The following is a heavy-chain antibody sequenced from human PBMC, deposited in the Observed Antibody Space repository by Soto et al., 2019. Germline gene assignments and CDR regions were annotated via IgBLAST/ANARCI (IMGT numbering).Heavy chain of an antibody. V-gene: IGHV3-49*04. CDR2: IRNNGYGGTA. CDR3: IRGSFGYYGP. J-gene: IGHJ5*02. D-gene: IGHD3-22*01. CDR1: GFKFGDYA. Sequence: PGGSLRLSCAASGFKFGDYAMTWVRQAPGKGLEWVGFIRNNGYGGTANYAASMKGRFTISRDDSKTIAYLQMNSLKTEDTAVYYCIRGSFGYYGPWGQGTLVTVSS.